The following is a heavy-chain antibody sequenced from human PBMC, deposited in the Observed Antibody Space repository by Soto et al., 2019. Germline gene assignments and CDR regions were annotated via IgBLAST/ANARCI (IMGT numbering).Heavy chain of an antibody. D-gene: IGHD3-22*01. Sequence: QVQLVESGGGVVQPGRSLRLSCAASGFTFSSYAMHWVRQAPGQGLELVAVISYDGSNKYYADSVKGRFTISRDNSKNTLYLQMNSLRAEDTAVYYCAGRDQDPYDSSGAVIDYWGQGTLVTVSS. J-gene: IGHJ4*02. CDR2: ISYDGSNK. V-gene: IGHV3-30-3*01. CDR3: AGRDQDPYDSSGAVIDY. CDR1: GFTFSSYA.